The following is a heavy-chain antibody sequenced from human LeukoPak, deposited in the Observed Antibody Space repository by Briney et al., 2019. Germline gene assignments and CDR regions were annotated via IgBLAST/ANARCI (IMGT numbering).Heavy chain of an antibody. J-gene: IGHJ4*02. CDR1: GFTFGDYA. CDR3: TRADSSGYYPFPPFDY. CDR2: IRSKAYGGTT. D-gene: IGHD3-22*01. V-gene: IGHV3-49*03. Sequence: GRSLRLSCTASGFTFGDYAMSWFRQAPGKGREWVGFIRSKAYGGTTEYAASVKGRFTISRDDSKTIAYLQMNSLKTEDTAVYYCTRADSSGYYPFPPFDYWGQGTLVTVSS.